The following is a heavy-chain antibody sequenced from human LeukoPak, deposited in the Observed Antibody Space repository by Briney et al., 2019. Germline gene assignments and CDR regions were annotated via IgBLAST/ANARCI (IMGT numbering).Heavy chain of an antibody. CDR1: GFTFDDYA. D-gene: IGHD2-15*01. V-gene: IGHV3-43*02. CDR3: AKDTTTSGARFDY. Sequence: GGSLRLSCAASGFTFDDYAMYWVRQAPGKGLGWVSLISGDGSSTYYADSLKGRFTISRDNSKNSLYLQMNSLRTDDTALYYCAKDTTTSGARFDYWGQGTLVTVSS. CDR2: ISGDGSST. J-gene: IGHJ4*02.